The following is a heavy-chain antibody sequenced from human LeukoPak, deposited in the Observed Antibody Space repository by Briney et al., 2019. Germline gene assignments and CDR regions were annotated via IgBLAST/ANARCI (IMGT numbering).Heavy chain of an antibody. CDR2: INHSGST. CDR3: ARGDPYGDYIHFDY. J-gene: IGHJ4*02. D-gene: IGHD4-17*01. CDR1: GGSFSGYY. Sequence: PSETLSLTCAVYGGSFSGYYWSWIRQPPGKGLEWIGEINHSGSTNYNPSLKSRVTISVDTSKNQFSLKLSSVTAADTAVYYCARGDPYGDYIHFDYWGQGTLVTVSS. V-gene: IGHV4-34*01.